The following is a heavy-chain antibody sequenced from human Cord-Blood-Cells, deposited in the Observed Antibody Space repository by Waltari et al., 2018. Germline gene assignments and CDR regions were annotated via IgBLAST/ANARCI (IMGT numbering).Heavy chain of an antibody. CDR2: ISSSGSTK. V-gene: IGHV3-48*03. Sequence: VQLVESGGGLVQPGGSLRLSCAASGFTFSSYEMNWVRQAPGKGLEWVSYISSSGSTKYSADPVKGRFAISRDNAKNSLYLQMNSLRAEDTAVYYCARGSNYDFWSGYYDYWGQGTLVTVSS. CDR1: GFTFSSYE. J-gene: IGHJ4*02. CDR3: ARGSNYDFWSGYYDY. D-gene: IGHD3-3*01.